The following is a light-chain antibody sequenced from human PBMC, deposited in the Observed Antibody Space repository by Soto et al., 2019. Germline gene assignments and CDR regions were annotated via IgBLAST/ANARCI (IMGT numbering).Light chain of an antibody. Sequence: QSALTQPASVSGSPGQSITISCTGTSSDVGGYDFVSWYQQHPGEAPKLMIYDVTNRPSGVSDRFSGSKSGNTASLTISGLQAEDEADYYCSSYISSNTQSYVFGTGTSHRP. CDR1: SSDVGGYDF. CDR2: DVT. V-gene: IGLV2-14*01. CDR3: SSYISSNTQSYV. J-gene: IGLJ1*01.